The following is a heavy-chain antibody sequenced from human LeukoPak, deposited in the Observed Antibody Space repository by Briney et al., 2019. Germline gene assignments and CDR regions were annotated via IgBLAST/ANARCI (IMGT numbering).Heavy chain of an antibody. J-gene: IGHJ4*02. Sequence: GGSLRLSCAASGFTFSSYWMSWVRQAPGKRLEWVANIKQDGSEKYYVDSVKGRFTISRDNAKNSLYLQMNSLRAEDTAVYYCARDFMVRGVITPFDYWGQGTLVTVSS. V-gene: IGHV3-7*01. D-gene: IGHD3-10*01. CDR2: IKQDGSEK. CDR3: ARDFMVRGVITPFDY. CDR1: GFTFSSYW.